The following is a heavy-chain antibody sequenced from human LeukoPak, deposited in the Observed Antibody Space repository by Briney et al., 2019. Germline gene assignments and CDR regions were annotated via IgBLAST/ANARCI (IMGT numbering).Heavy chain of an antibody. J-gene: IGHJ3*02. D-gene: IGHD1-26*01. CDR1: GGSISSYY. CDR3: ARDRELMGATLAFDI. CDR2: VSYSGST. Sequence: SETLSLTCTVSGGSISSYYWSWVRQPPGKGLEWIGYVSYSGSTNYNPSLKSRVTISVDTSKNQFSLKLSSVTAADTAVYYCARDRELMGATLAFDIWGQGTMVTVSS. V-gene: IGHV4-59*01.